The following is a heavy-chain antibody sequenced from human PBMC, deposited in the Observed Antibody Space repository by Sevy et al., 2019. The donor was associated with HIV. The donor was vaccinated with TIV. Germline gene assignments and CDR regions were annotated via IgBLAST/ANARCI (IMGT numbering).Heavy chain of an antibody. V-gene: IGHV1-69*13. CDR1: GGTFSSYA. D-gene: IGHD2-2*01. Sequence: ASVKVSCKASGGTFSSYAISWVRQAPGQGLEWMGGIIPIFGTANYAQKFQGRVTITADESTSTAYMELSSLRSEDTAVYYCAGAYCSSTSCYKHKFQRASEYYYYGMDVWGQGTTVTVSS. CDR3: AGAYCSSTSCYKHKFQRASEYYYYGMDV. CDR2: IIPIFGTA. J-gene: IGHJ6*02.